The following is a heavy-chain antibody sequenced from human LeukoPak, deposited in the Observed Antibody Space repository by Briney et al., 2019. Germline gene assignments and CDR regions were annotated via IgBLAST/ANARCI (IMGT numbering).Heavy chain of an antibody. D-gene: IGHD3-22*01. Sequence: GGSLRLSCAASGFTFSSFGMYWVRQAPGKGLEWVAVISYDGTNKYYADSVKGRFTISRDNSKNTLYLQMNSLRAEDTAVYYCAKDLWNYYDSSGYYYPDYWGQGTLVTVSS. CDR2: ISYDGTNK. J-gene: IGHJ4*02. V-gene: IGHV3-30*18. CDR3: AKDLWNYYDSSGYYYPDY. CDR1: GFTFSSFG.